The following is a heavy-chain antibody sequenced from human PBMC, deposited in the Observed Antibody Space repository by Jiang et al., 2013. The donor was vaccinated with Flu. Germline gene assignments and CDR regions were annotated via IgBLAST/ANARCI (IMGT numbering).Heavy chain of an antibody. CDR3: ARLGATETTFYY. CDR2: IRQDGSVT. V-gene: IGHV3-7*01. CDR1: GFTFNSYW. J-gene: IGHJ4*02. Sequence: GGLVQPGGSLRLSCAASGFTFNSYWMSWVRQAPGQGLEWVANIRQDGSVTHYVDSVKGRFTISRDNAQNSLYLHMNSLRAEDTAVYYCARLGATETTFYYWGQGTLVTVSS. D-gene: IGHD4-11*01.